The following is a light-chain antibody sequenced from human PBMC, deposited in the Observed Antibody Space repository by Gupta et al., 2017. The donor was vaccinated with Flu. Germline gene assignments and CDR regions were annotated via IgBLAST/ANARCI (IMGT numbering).Light chain of an antibody. CDR1: SSDVGGYNY. Sequence: QSALTQPRSVPGSPGQSVTISCTGTSSDVGGYNYVSWYQQHPGKAPKLMIYDVSKRPSGVPDRFSGSKSGNTASLTISGLQAEDEADYYCCSYADSYTFVYVFGTGTKVTVL. CDR2: DVS. CDR3: CSYADSYTFVYV. J-gene: IGLJ1*01. V-gene: IGLV2-11*01.